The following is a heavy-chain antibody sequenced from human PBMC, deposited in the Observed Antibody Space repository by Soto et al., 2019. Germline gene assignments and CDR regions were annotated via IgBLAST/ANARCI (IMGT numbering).Heavy chain of an antibody. D-gene: IGHD5-18*01. CDR3: ARDDPRGGYSFKYGMDV. Sequence: WGSLRLSCAASGFTFSSYGMHGVRQAPGKGLEGVAVIWYDGSNKYYADSVKGRFTISRDNSKNTLYLQMNSLRAEDTAVYYCARDDPRGGYSFKYGMDVWGQGTTVTVSS. CDR2: IWYDGSNK. J-gene: IGHJ6*02. V-gene: IGHV3-33*01. CDR1: GFTFSSYG.